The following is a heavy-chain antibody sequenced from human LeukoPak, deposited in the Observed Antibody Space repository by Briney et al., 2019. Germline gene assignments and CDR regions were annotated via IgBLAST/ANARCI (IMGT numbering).Heavy chain of an antibody. V-gene: IGHV1-2*02. J-gene: IGHJ4*02. CDR3: ARDMAYGSGITDY. CDR2: INPNSGGT. Sequence: ASVKVSCTASGYTFTGYYMHWVRQAPGQGLEWMGWINPNSGGTNYAQKFQGRVTMTRDTSISTAYMELSRLRSDDTAVYYCARDMAYGSGITDYWGQGTLVTVPS. D-gene: IGHD3-10*01. CDR1: GYTFTGYY.